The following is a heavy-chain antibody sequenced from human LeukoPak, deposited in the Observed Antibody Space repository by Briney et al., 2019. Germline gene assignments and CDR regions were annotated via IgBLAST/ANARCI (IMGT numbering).Heavy chain of an antibody. CDR2: MNPNSGNT. D-gene: IGHD5-12*01. J-gene: IGHJ4*02. Sequence: GASVKVSCKASGYTFTSYDINWVRQATGQGLEWMGWMNPNSGNTGYAQKFQGRVTMTRNTSISTAYMELSSLRSEDTAVYYCARLSYGGYEEGFDYWGQGTLVTVSS. CDR3: ARLSYGGYEEGFDY. CDR1: GYTFTSYD. V-gene: IGHV1-8*01.